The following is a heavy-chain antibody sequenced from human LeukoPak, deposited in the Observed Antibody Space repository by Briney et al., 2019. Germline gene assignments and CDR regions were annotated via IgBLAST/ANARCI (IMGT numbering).Heavy chain of an antibody. Sequence: GGSLRLSCAASGFTSSSYSMNWVRQAPGKGLEWVSYISDSSSNIYYADSVKGRFTISRDNAKNSLYLQMNSLRAEDTAVYYCARDLLDIVVVPAAMTGHDYYYYMDVWGKGTTVTVSS. V-gene: IGHV3-48*04. D-gene: IGHD2-2*01. CDR3: ARDLLDIVVVPAAMTGHDYYYYMDV. CDR1: GFTSSSYS. J-gene: IGHJ6*03. CDR2: ISDSSSNI.